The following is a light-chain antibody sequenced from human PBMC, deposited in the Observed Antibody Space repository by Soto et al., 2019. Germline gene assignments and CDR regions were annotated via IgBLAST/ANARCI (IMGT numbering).Light chain of an antibody. Sequence: QPVLTQSPSASASLGASVKVTCTLSSGHSSYAIAWHQLQPEKGPRYLMKLNSDGSHSKGDGIPDRFSGSSSGAERYLTISSLQSEDEADYYCQTWVGTANVVFGGGTKLTVL. V-gene: IGLV4-69*01. CDR1: SGHSSYA. J-gene: IGLJ2*01. CDR3: QTWVGTANVV. CDR2: LNSDGSH.